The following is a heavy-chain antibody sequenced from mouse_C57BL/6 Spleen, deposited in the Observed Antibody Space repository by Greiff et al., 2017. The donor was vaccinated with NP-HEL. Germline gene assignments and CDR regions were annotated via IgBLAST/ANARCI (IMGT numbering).Heavy chain of an antibody. CDR3: TPTVVAHWYFDV. CDR2: IDPEDGDT. J-gene: IGHJ1*03. D-gene: IGHD1-1*01. V-gene: IGHV14-1*01. CDR1: GFNIKDYY. Sequence: VQLQQSGAELVRPGASVKLSCTASGFNIKDYYMHWVKQRPEQGLEWIGRIDPEDGDTEYAPKFQGKATMTADTSSNTAYLQLSSLTSEDTAVYYCTPTVVAHWYFDVWGTGTTVTVSS.